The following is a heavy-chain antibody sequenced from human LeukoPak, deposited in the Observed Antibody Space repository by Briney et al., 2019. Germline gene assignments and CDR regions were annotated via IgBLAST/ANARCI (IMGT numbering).Heavy chain of an antibody. J-gene: IGHJ4*02. Sequence: GGSLRLSCAASGFTFSSYAMHWVRQAPGKGLEWVAVISYDGSNKYYADSVKGRFTISRDNSKNTLYLQMNSLRAEDTAVYYCARGRRNYDILTGYYGYWGQGTLVTVSS. CDR1: GFTFSSYA. D-gene: IGHD3-9*01. CDR3: ARGRRNYDILTGYYGY. CDR2: ISYDGSNK. V-gene: IGHV3-30*04.